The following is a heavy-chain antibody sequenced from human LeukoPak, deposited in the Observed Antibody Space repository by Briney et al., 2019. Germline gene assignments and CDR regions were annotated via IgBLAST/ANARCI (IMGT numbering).Heavy chain of an antibody. CDR3: AGPNLWGLQH. J-gene: IGHJ1*01. CDR2: IYSTGTT. D-gene: IGHD1-7*01. Sequence: PSETLSLTXTVSGGSITSYYWTWIRQPAGRGLEWIGRIYSTGTTNYSPSLKSRVTMSVDTSKNQFSLRLTSVTAADTAVYYCAGPNLWGLQHWGQGTLVTVSS. V-gene: IGHV4-4*07. CDR1: GGSITSYY.